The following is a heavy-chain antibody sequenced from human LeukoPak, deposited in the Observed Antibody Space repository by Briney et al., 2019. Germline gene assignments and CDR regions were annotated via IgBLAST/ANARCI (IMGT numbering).Heavy chain of an antibody. V-gene: IGHV4-39*01. D-gene: IGHD1-26*01. CDR1: GASVSGSPYY. J-gene: IGHJ4*02. Sequence: PSETLSLTCTVSGASVSGSPYYWGWIRQPPGKGLEWIGSIYSSGSTYYNASLQSRVTISIETSKNQISLRLNSVSAADTPIYYCAKSGGYGLIDYCGQRTLVTVS. CDR2: IYSSGST. CDR3: AKSGGYGLIDY.